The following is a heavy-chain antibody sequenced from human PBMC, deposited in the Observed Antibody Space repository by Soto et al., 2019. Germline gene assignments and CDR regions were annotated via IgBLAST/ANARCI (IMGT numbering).Heavy chain of an antibody. V-gene: IGHV4-61*03. CDR3: ARAYCGGDCYSTGPYDY. J-gene: IGHJ4*02. CDR1: GGSVSGGSYY. Sequence: SETLSLTCSVSGGSVSGGSYYWSWIRQPPGKGLEWIGYIYISGSTNYNPSLKSRVTISIDKSKNHFSLKLSSVTAADTAVYYCARAYCGGDCYSTGPYDYWGQGTLVTVSS. CDR2: IYISGST. D-gene: IGHD2-21*02.